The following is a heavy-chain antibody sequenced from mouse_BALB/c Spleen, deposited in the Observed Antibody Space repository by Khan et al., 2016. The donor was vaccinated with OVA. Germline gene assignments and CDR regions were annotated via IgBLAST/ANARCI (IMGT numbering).Heavy chain of an antibody. CDR3: ARNGNYWYFDV. V-gene: IGHV9-3-1*01. CDR1: GYTFTNYG. D-gene: IGHD2-1*01. CDR2: INTYTGEP. J-gene: IGHJ1*01. Sequence: QIQLVQSGPELKKPGETVKISCKASGYTFTNYGMNWVKQAPGKGLKWMGWINTYTGEPTYADDFKGRFAFTLDTSASTSYLQINNLKNEDTAIYFCARNGNYWYFDVWGAGTTVTVSS.